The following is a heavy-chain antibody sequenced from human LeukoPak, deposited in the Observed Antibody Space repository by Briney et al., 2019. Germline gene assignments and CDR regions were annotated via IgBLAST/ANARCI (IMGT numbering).Heavy chain of an antibody. J-gene: IGHJ4*02. Sequence: GGSLRLSCAASGFTFSTCSMHWVRQAPGKGLEWVSSISSSSSYIYYADSVKGRFTISRDNAKNSLYLQMNSLRAEDTAVYYCARAGPIDYWGQGTLVTVSS. CDR2: ISSSSSYI. V-gene: IGHV3-21*01. CDR3: ARAGPIDY. CDR1: GFTFSTCS.